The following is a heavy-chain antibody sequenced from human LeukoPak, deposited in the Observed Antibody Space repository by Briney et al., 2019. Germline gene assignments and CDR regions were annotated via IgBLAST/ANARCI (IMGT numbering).Heavy chain of an antibody. D-gene: IGHD2-2*02. CDR3: ARNCSSTSCYNPFDY. CDR2: INPNSGGT. CDR1: GYTFTGYY. J-gene: IGHJ4*02. V-gene: IGHV1-2*02. Sequence: ASVKVSCKASGYTFTGYYMHWVRPAPGQGVEWMGWINPNSGGTNYTQKFQGTVTMTRDTTIRTAYVELSRLRSDDTAVYYCARNCSSTSCYNPFDYWGQGTLVTVSS.